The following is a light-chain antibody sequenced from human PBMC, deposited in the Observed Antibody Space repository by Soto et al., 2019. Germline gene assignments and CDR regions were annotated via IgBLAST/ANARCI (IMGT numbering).Light chain of an antibody. J-gene: IGKJ1*01. V-gene: IGKV3-15*01. Sequence: EIVMTQSPATLSVSPGERATLSCRASQSISTNLAWYQQKPGQAPRLLIYDASTRATGIPARFSGSGSGTEFTLSVSSLQSEDFAVYYCHQYNNWPTWTFGQGTKVEI. CDR3: HQYNNWPTWT. CDR1: QSISTN. CDR2: DAS.